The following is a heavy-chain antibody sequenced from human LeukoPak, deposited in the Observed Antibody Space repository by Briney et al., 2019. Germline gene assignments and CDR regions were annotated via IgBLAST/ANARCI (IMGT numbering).Heavy chain of an antibody. J-gene: IGHJ4*02. CDR1: GGSISSHY. V-gene: IGHV4-59*11. Sequence: SETLSLTCTVSGGSISSHYWSWIRQPPGKGLEWIGYIYYSGSTNYNPSLKSRVTISVDTSKNQFSLKLSSVTAADTAVYYCARVAYCGGDCSSAYFDYWGQGTLVTVSS. CDR3: ARVAYCGGDCSSAYFDY. CDR2: IYYSGST. D-gene: IGHD2-21*02.